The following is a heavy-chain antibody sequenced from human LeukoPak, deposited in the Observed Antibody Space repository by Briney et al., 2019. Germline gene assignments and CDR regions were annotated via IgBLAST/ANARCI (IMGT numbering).Heavy chain of an antibody. D-gene: IGHD3-3*01. CDR3: ARQRITIWNWFDP. J-gene: IGHJ5*02. V-gene: IGHV3-7*01. CDR1: GFTFSSYW. Sequence: GGSLRLSCAASGFTFSSYWMSWVRQAPGKGREWVANIKQDGSEKYYVDSVKGRFTISRDNAKNSLYLQMNSLRAEDTAVYYCARQRITIWNWFDPWGQGTLVTVST. CDR2: IKQDGSEK.